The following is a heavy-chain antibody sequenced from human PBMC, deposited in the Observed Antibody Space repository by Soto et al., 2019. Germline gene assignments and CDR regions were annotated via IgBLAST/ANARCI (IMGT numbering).Heavy chain of an antibody. V-gene: IGHV1-69*01. CDR1: GGTFSSYA. D-gene: IGHD3-10*01. J-gene: IGHJ4*02. CDR2: IIPIFGTA. Sequence: QVQLVQSGAEVKKPGSSVKVSCKASGGTFSSYAISWVRQAPGQGLEWMGGIIPIFGTANYAQKFQGRVTITADESTRTAYMELSSLRSEDTAVYYCARALGRYYGSGSYYASFDYWGQGTLVTVSS. CDR3: ARALGRYYGSGSYYASFDY.